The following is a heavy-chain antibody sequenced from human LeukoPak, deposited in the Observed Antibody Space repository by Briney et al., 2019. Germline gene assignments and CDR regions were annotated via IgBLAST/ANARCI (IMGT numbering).Heavy chain of an antibody. D-gene: IGHD4-17*01. V-gene: IGHV1-69*05. CDR3: ARDVHGDYGSGWFDP. CDR2: IMPLFGTA. CDR1: GGPFNNSA. J-gene: IGHJ5*02. Sequence: GASVKVSCKTSGGPFNNSAISWVRQAPGQGLEWLGGIMPLFGTAGYAQKFQGRVTITKDESTRTVYLELTSLTSDDTAVYYCARDVHGDYGSGWFDPWGQETLVSVSS.